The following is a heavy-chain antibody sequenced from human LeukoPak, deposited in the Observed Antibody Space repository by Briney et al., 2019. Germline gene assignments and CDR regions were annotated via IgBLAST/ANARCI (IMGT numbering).Heavy chain of an antibody. CDR2: ISSDGTNN. J-gene: IGHJ4*02. Sequence: GGSLRLSCAASGYTFSKYVVQWLRQAPGRGLEWVAIISSDGTNNYYADSVKGRFTIFRHNSKNTVFLQMNSLRVEDTAVYYCACPMSSVAPLDYWGQGALVTVSS. CDR1: GYTFSKYV. D-gene: IGHD3-10*01. CDR3: ACPMSSVAPLDY. V-gene: IGHV3-30-3*01.